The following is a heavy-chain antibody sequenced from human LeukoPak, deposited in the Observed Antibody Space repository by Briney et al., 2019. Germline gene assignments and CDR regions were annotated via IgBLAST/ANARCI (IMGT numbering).Heavy chain of an antibody. D-gene: IGHD6-19*01. Sequence: ASVKVSCKASGCTLTDYYMHWVRQAPGQGLEWMGRINPNSGGTNYAQKFQGRVTMTRDTSISTAYMELSRLRSDDTAVYYCARVGYSSGWYLYYFDYWGQGTLVTVSS. CDR3: ARVGYSSGWYLYYFDY. CDR1: GCTLTDYY. V-gene: IGHV1-2*06. J-gene: IGHJ4*02. CDR2: INPNSGGT.